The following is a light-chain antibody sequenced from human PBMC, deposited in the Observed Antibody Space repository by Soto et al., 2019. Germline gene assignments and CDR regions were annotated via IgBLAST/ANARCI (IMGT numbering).Light chain of an antibody. V-gene: IGLV2-14*01. CDR3: SSYTSATTYV. J-gene: IGLJ1*01. Sequence: SVLTQPASVSGSPGQSITISCTGTSSVVGAYNYDSWYQQYPGEAPKVIIYDVSHRPAGVSNRFSGSKSGNTASLTISDLQTQDEADYYCSSYTSATTYVFGTGTKVTVL. CDR2: DVS. CDR1: SSVVGAYNY.